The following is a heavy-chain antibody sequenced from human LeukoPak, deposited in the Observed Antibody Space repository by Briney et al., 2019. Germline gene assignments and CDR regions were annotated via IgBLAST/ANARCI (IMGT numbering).Heavy chain of an antibody. D-gene: IGHD2-21*02. CDR2: LHHSGNT. Sequence: SETLSLTCTVSGGSITTHYWSWIRQPPGKGPEWIGYLHHSGNTNYNPSLKSRVTMSFDTSENQISLKLSSVTAEDTAMSYCARDWAGDCGGNCYSFDCWGPGTLVTVSS. CDR3: ARDWAGDCGGNCYSFDC. J-gene: IGHJ4*02. CDR1: GGSITTHY. V-gene: IGHV4-59*11.